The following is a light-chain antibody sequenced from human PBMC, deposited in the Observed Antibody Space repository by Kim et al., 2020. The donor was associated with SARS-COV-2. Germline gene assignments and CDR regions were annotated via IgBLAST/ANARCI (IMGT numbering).Light chain of an antibody. J-gene: IGLJ3*02. Sequence: AAGNRARITCGRNNIVSKRVLCYHQKPGNAPVVGIYCHSDRPTGIPARFAGSSSGNTVNLTIGRVEAGDEADYYCQVWNSSSGNPVFGRGTKLTVL. CDR3: QVWNSSSGNPV. V-gene: IGLV3-21*04. CDR2: CHS. CDR1: NIVSKR.